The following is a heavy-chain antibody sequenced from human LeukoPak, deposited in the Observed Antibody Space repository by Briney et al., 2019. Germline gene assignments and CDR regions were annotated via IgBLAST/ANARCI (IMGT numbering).Heavy chain of an antibody. Sequence: GGSLRLSCAVSGFIVGNNYMSWVRQAPGKGLEWVSSLYIGGPTYYSDSVKGRFSISRDNSDNVLYLQMNNLKTEDTALYYCARMFGAGQYYFDSWGLGTLVTVSS. CDR2: LYIGGPT. D-gene: IGHD3-16*01. J-gene: IGHJ4*02. CDR1: GFIVGNNY. V-gene: IGHV3-53*01. CDR3: ARMFGAGQYYFDS.